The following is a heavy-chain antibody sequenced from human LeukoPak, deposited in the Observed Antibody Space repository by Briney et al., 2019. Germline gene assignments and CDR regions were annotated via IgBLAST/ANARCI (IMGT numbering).Heavy chain of an antibody. V-gene: IGHV3-23*01. D-gene: IGHD2-2*01. CDR2: ISGSGHRT. CDR3: AKSFRSTSLDY. J-gene: IGHJ4*02. Sequence: GGSLRLSCAASGFTFSSYGVSWVRQAPGKGLEWVSGISGSGHRTYYADSVKGRFTISRDNSRNTLYLQMNSLRAGDTAVYYCAKSFRSTSLDYWGQGTLVTVSS. CDR1: GFTFSSYG.